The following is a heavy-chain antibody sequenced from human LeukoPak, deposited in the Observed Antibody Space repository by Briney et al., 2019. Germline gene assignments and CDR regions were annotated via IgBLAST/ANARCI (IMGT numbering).Heavy chain of an antibody. J-gene: IGHJ4*02. CDR2: ISSSGSTI. D-gene: IGHD3-9*01. CDR1: GFTFSDYY. V-gene: IGHV3-11*04. Sequence: PGCSLTLSCAASGFTFSDYYMSLILHAPGKGLEWVSYISSSGSTIYYADSVKGRFTISRDNAKNSMYLQMNSLRVEDTAVYYCARGNGLRYFDWLLPGFDYWGQGTLVTVSS. CDR3: ARGNGLRYFDWLLPGFDY.